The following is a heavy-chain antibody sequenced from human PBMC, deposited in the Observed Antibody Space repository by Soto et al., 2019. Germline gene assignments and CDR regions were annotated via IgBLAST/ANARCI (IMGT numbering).Heavy chain of an antibody. D-gene: IGHD2-21*02. CDR2: IYHSGSA. V-gene: IGHV4-30-2*01. Sequence: QLQLQESGSGLVKPSQTLSLTCAVSGGSISSDGYSWSWIRQPPGKGLEWIGYIYHSGSAYYNPSLKSRVIMSVDKSKNQFSLRLSSVTAADTALYYCANHRGFLVTQYFFDYWGQGTLVTVSS. CDR1: GGSISSDGYS. J-gene: IGHJ4*02. CDR3: ANHRGFLVTQYFFDY.